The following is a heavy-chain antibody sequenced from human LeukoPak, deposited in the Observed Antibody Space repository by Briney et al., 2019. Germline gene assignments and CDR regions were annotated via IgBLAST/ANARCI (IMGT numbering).Heavy chain of an antibody. Sequence: PSETLSLTCTVSGYSISSGYYWGWIRQPPGKGLEWIGSIYHSGSTNYNPSLKSRVTISVDTSKNQFSLKLSSVTAADTAVYYCATLLFYDSSGGSYNWFDPWGQGTLVTVSS. D-gene: IGHD3-22*01. CDR2: IYHSGST. V-gene: IGHV4-38-2*02. CDR3: ATLLFYDSSGGSYNWFDP. J-gene: IGHJ5*02. CDR1: GYSISSGYY.